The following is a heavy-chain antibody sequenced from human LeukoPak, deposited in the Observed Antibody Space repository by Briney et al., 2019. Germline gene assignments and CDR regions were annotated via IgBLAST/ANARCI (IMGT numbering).Heavy chain of an antibody. CDR1: GFTFGSYA. J-gene: IGHJ3*02. Sequence: QPGRSLRLSCAASGFTFGSYAMHWVRQAPGKGLEWVAVISYDGSNKYYADSVKGRFTISRDNSKNTLYLQMNSLRAEDTAVYYCARGRDYAFDIWGQGTMVTVSS. CDR2: ISYDGSNK. D-gene: IGHD5-24*01. CDR3: ARGRDYAFDI. V-gene: IGHV3-30-3*01.